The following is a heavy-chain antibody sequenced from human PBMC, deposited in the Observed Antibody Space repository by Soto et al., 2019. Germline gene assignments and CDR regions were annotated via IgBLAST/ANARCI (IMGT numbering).Heavy chain of an antibody. CDR3: MRDPNYYGSRSSQHYGMDV. V-gene: IGHV1-69*13. D-gene: IGHD3-10*01. CDR1: GGTFSSYA. CDR2: IIPIFGTA. J-gene: IGHJ6*02. Sequence: ASVKVSCQASGGTFSSYAISWVRQAPGQGLEWMGGIIPIFGTANYAQKFQGRVTITADESTSTAYMELSSLRSEDTAVYYCMRDPNYYGSRSSQHYGMDVWGQGTTVTVSS.